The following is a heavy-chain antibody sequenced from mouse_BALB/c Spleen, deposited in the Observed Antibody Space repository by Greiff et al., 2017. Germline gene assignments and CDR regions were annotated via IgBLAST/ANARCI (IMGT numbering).Heavy chain of an antibody. J-gene: IGHJ2*01. CDR1: GYSITSDYA. CDR3: ARRHYSHFDY. V-gene: IGHV3-2*02. D-gene: IGHD1-2*01. Sequence: EVKLMESGPGLVKPSQSLSLTCTVTGYSITSDYAWNWIRQFPGNKLEWMGYISYSGSTSYNPSLKSRISITRDTSKNQFFLQLNSVTTEDTATYYCARRHYSHFDYWGKGTTRTVSS. CDR2: ISYSGST.